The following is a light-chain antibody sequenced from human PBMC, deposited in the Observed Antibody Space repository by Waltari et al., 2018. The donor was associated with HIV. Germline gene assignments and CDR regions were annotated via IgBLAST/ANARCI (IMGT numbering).Light chain of an antibody. V-gene: IGLV2-14*03. CDR2: QVS. Sequence: QSALTQPASVSGSPGQSISISCTGTSSDIEPYNYVSWYQQHAGKAPKLLIYQVSHRPSGVSDRFSGSKSGSTASLTISGLQANDEANYYCSSFTITSTVIFGGGTRLTVL. CDR1: SSDIEPYNY. CDR3: SSFTITSTVI. J-gene: IGLJ2*01.